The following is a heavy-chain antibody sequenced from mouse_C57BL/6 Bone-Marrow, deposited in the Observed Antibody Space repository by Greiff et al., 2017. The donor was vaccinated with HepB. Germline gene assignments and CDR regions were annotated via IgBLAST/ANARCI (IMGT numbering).Heavy chain of an antibody. V-gene: IGHV1-55*01. J-gene: IGHJ1*03. CDR3: ARWGLWLRRWYFEV. Sequence: QVQLQQPGAELVKPGASVKMSCKASGYTFTSYWITWVKQRPGQGLEWIGDIYPGSGSTNYNEKFKSKATLTGDTSSSTAYMQLSSQTSEDSAVYYCARWGLWLRRWYFEVWGTGTTVTVSS. CDR1: GYTFTSYW. CDR2: IYPGSGST. D-gene: IGHD2-2*01.